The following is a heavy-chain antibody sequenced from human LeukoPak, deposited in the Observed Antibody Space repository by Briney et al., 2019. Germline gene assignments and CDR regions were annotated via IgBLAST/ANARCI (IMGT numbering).Heavy chain of an antibody. V-gene: IGHV3-21*01. CDR2: ISSSSSYI. D-gene: IGHD1-26*01. Sequence: GGSLRLSCAASGFTFSSYSMNWVRQAPGKGLEWVSSISSSSSYIYYADSVKGRFTISRDNAKNSLYLQMNSLRAEDTAVYYCAREEEVGATRDGGQGTRVTVSS. CDR3: AREEEVGATRD. CDR1: GFTFSSYS. J-gene: IGHJ4*02.